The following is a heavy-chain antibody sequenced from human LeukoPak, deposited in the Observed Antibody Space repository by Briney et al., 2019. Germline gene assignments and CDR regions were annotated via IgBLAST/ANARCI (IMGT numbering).Heavy chain of an antibody. J-gene: IGHJ4*02. V-gene: IGHV3-7*01. Sequence: TGGSLRLSCAASGFTFSSYWMSWVRQAPGKGLEWVANIKQDGSEKYYVDSVKGRFTISRDNAKNSLYLQMNSLRAEDTAVYYCARDGKLRFLEWLPRGHDYWGQGTLVTVSS. CDR3: ARDGKLRFLEWLPRGHDY. D-gene: IGHD3-3*01. CDR1: GFTFSSYW. CDR2: IKQDGSEK.